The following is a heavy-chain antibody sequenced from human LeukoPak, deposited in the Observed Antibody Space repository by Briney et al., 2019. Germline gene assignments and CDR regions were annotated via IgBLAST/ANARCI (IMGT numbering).Heavy chain of an antibody. Sequence: SETLSLTCAVSGGSISSTNWWSWVRQPPGKGLEWIGEIYHSGRTKYNPSLKSRVTISVDTSKNQFSLKLSSVTAADTAVYYCARGLGGSYYYYYYYMDVWGKGTTVTVSS. D-gene: IGHD1-26*01. V-gene: IGHV4-4*02. CDR3: ARGLGGSYYYYYYYMDV. J-gene: IGHJ6*03. CDR1: GGSISSTNW. CDR2: IYHSGRT.